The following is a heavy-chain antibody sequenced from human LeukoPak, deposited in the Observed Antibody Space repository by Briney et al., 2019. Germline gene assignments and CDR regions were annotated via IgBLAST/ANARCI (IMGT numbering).Heavy chain of an antibody. V-gene: IGHV3-23*01. CDR1: GFTFSTSA. CDR3: AKDLLTAITARPHH. J-gene: IGHJ5*02. Sequence: PGGSPRLSCAASGFTFSTSAMSWVRQAPGKGLEWVSAITSSGDSTSYADSVKGRFTISRDNSKNTLYLQMKSLRAEDTAVYYCAKDLLTAITARPHHWGQGTLVTVSS. D-gene: IGHD1-7*01. CDR2: ITSSGDST.